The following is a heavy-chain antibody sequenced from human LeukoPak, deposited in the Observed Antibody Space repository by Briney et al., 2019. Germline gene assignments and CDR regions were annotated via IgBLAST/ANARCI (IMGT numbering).Heavy chain of an antibody. Sequence: GGSLRLSCAASGFTFSSYAMSWVRQAPGKGLEWVSAISGSGGSTYYADSVKGRFTISRDNSKNTLYPQMNSLRAEDTAVYYCAKDIRWELLPLDYWGQGTLVTVSS. CDR3: AKDIRWELLPLDY. CDR1: GFTFSSYA. D-gene: IGHD1-26*01. CDR2: ISGSGGST. J-gene: IGHJ4*02. V-gene: IGHV3-23*01.